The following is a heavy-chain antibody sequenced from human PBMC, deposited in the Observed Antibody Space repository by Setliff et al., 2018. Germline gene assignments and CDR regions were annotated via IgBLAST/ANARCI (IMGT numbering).Heavy chain of an antibody. CDR2: IYHSGSA. D-gene: IGHD3-22*01. CDR3: AREAGYYDSSGPVGVPYYYYMDV. Sequence: KTSETLSLTCAVSGDSISSSNWWNWVRQPPGKGLEWIGEIYHSGSAKYNPSLKSRVTISVDTSKNQFSLKLSSVTAADTAVYYCAREAGYYDSSGPVGVPYYYYMDVWGKGTTVTVSS. V-gene: IGHV4-4*02. CDR1: GDSISSSNW. J-gene: IGHJ6*03.